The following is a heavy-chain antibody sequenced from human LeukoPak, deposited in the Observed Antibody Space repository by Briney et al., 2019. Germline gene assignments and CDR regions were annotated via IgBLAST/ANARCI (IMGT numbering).Heavy chain of an antibody. Sequence: SETLSLTCTVSGGSISSYYWSWIRQPPGKGLEWIGYIYYSGSTDYNPSLKSRVTISVDTSKNQFSLKLSSVTAADTAVYYCARELRYLNYFDYWGQGTLVIVSS. J-gene: IGHJ4*02. CDR3: ARELRYLNYFDY. D-gene: IGHD2-15*01. CDR2: IYYSGST. CDR1: GGSISSYY. V-gene: IGHV4-59*01.